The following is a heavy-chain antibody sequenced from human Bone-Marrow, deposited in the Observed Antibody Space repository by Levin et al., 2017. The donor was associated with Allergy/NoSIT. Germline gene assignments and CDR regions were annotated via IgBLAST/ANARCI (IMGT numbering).Heavy chain of an antibody. D-gene: IGHD2-15*01. Sequence: PGESLKISCAASGFTFSSYAMHWVRQAPGKGLEWVSSISNTGDSTYYADSLKGRFTISRDNSKKTLYLQMNSLRAEDTAVYYCAKVGEYCRGGSCYSADHPTKTWGQGTLVTVSS. CDR2: ISNTGDST. CDR3: AKVGEYCRGGSCYSADHPTKT. CDR1: GFTFSSYA. V-gene: IGHV3-23*01. J-gene: IGHJ5*02.